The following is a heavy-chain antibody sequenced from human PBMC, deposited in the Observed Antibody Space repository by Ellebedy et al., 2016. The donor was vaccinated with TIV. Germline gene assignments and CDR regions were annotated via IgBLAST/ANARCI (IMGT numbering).Heavy chain of an antibody. Sequence: GESLKISCAASGFTFSSYEMNWVRQAPGKGLEWVSYISSSGSTIYYADSVKGRFTISRDNAKNSLYLQMNSLRAEDTAVYYCARGAVTVDIVATNRGGNYYYGMDVWGQGTTVTVSS. CDR3: ARGAVTVDIVATNRGGNYYYGMDV. D-gene: IGHD5-12*01. CDR1: GFTFSSYE. J-gene: IGHJ6*02. CDR2: ISSSGSTI. V-gene: IGHV3-48*03.